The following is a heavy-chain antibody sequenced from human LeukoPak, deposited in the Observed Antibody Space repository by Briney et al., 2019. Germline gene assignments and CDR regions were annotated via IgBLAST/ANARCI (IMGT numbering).Heavy chain of an antibody. Sequence: QAPGKGLEWISGISGSGASTYYADSVKGRFTISRAHCRNTLYLQMNSLRGDDPATYYCAKDVGMWELFHFLDNWGYGTLVSVSS. CDR3: AKDVGMWELFHFLDN. V-gene: IGHV3-23*01. CDR2: ISGSGAST. D-gene: IGHD3-10*01. J-gene: IGHJ4*03.